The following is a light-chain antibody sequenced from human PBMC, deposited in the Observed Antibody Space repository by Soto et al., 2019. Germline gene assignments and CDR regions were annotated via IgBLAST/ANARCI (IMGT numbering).Light chain of an antibody. CDR2: EVS. J-gene: IGLJ3*02. Sequence: QSALTQPASVSGSPGQSITISCTGTSSDVGGYNYVSWYQQHPGKAPKLMIYEVSNRPAGVYNRVSGYKSGKTASLTISGHEAEDEADYYCSSYTSSSNWVFGGGTKVTVL. CDR3: SSYTSSSNWV. CDR1: SSDVGGYNY. V-gene: IGLV2-14*01.